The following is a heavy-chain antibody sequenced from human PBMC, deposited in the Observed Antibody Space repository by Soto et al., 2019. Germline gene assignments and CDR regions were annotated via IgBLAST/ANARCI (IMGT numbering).Heavy chain of an antibody. CDR2: IWYDGSNK. V-gene: IGHV3-33*01. J-gene: IGHJ4*02. Sequence: PGGSLRLSCAASGFTFSSYGMHWVRQAPGKGLEWVAVIWYDGSNKYYADSVKGRFTISRDNSKNTLYLQMNSLRAEDTAVYYCARDAGIQLWVSFFDYWGQGTLVT. D-gene: IGHD5-18*01. CDR1: GFTFSSYG. CDR3: ARDAGIQLWVSFFDY.